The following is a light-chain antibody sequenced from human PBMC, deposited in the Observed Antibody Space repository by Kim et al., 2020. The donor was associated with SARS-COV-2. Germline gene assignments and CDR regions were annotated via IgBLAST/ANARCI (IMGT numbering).Light chain of an antibody. CDR2: DAS. CDR1: INIF. Sequence: INIFLYWFQQKPGEAPKLLISDASSLETGLPSRFSGSGSGTYFTFTISSLQPGDVATYYCQQFDTLPLTFGGGTKLEI. J-gene: IGKJ4*01. V-gene: IGKV1-33*01. CDR3: QQFDTLPLT.